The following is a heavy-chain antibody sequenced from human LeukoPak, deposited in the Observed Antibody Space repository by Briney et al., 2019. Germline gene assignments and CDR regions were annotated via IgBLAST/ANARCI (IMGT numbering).Heavy chain of an antibody. J-gene: IGHJ5*02. CDR1: GGSISSGGYY. Sequence: PSETLSLTCTVSGGSISSGGYYWSWIRQHPGKGLEWIVYIYYSGSTYYNPSLKSRVTISVDTSKNQFSLKLSSVTAADTAVYYCARVAYSSSWYWFDPWGQGTLVTVS. CDR2: IYYSGST. D-gene: IGHD6-13*01. V-gene: IGHV4-31*03. CDR3: ARVAYSSSWYWFDP.